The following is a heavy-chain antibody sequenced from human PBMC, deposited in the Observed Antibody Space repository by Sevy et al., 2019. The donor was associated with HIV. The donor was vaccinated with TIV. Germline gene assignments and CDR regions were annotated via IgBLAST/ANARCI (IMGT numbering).Heavy chain of an antibody. Sequence: SETLSLTCSVSGYSLSSADYYWSWVRQPPGKGLEWIGYFFYSDNFYYNPSLKSRLTISVNTSKNQFSLKLTSVTATVSDVYYYACRRNVDSVPFDYWGQGTPVTVSS. CDR2: FFYSDNF. CDR3: ACRRNVDSVPFDY. CDR1: GYSLSSADYY. J-gene: IGHJ4*02. V-gene: IGHV4-30-4*01. D-gene: IGHD5-18*01.